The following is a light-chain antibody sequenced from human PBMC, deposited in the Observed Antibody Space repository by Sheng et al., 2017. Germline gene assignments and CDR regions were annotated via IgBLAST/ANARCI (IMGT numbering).Light chain of an antibody. CDR1: QSISTW. CDR3: QQYNVYPWT. J-gene: IGKJ1*01. Sequence: DIQMTQSPSTLSASVGDRVTITCRASQSISTWLAWHQQKPGKAPKLLIYKASSLESGVPSRFSGSESGTEFTLTISSLQPDDFATYYCQQYNVYPWTFGQGTKVE. CDR2: KAS. V-gene: IGKV1-5*03.